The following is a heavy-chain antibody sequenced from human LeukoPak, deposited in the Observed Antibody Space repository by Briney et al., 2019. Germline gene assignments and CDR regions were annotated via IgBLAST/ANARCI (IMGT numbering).Heavy chain of an antibody. CDR3: ARWIDYYDSSGYYSGNWFDP. CDR1: GFTVSSNY. V-gene: IGHV3-53*01. Sequence: GGSLRLSCAASGFTVSSNYMSSVRQAPGKGLEWVSVIYSGGSTYYADSVKGRFTISRDNSKNTLYLQMNSLRAEDTAVYYCARWIDYYDSSGYYSGNWFDPWGQGTLVTVSS. J-gene: IGHJ5*02. CDR2: IYSGGST. D-gene: IGHD3-22*01.